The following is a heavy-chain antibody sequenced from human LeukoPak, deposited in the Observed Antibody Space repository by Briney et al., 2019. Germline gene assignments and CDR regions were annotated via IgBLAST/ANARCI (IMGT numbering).Heavy chain of an antibody. CDR1: GFTFSSYE. Sequence: PGGSLRLSCAASGFTFSSYEMNWVRQAPGKGLEWVSYISSSGSAIYYADSVKGRFTISRDNAKNSLYLQMNSLRDEDTAVYYCARDLGGRYSSSLYYYFDYWGQGTLVTVSS. CDR2: ISSSGSAI. J-gene: IGHJ4*02. V-gene: IGHV3-48*03. CDR3: ARDLGGRYSSSLYYYFDY. D-gene: IGHD6-13*01.